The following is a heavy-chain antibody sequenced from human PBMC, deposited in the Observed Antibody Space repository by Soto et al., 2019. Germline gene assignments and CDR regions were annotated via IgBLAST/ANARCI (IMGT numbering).Heavy chain of an antibody. CDR1: GVSISNYY. V-gene: IGHV4-59*08. CDR2: MYYTGST. CDR3: GRRKVASGKYYYDMDV. J-gene: IGHJ6*04. D-gene: IGHD2-15*01. Sequence: SETLSLTCTVSGVSISNYYWSWIRQTPGKGLEWIGYMYYTGSTSYNPSLKSRVTTSVDTSKCQFSLKLSSVTAADTAVYYCGRRKVASGKYYYDMDVWGKGTTVTVSS.